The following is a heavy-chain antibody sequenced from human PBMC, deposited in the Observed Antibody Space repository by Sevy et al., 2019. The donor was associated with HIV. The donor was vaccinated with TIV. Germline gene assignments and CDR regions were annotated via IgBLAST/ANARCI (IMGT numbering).Heavy chain of an antibody. CDR2: ITHSGNI. Sequence: GSLRLSCAVYGGSFSGYSWSWIRQSPEKGLEWIGEITHSGNIKDFSSLKSRVTISKATSKNQFSLKLSSVTAADTAVYYYARGKNVFGTFDIWGQGTGVTVSS. CDR3: ARGKNVFGTFDI. D-gene: IGHD3-10*01. J-gene: IGHJ3*02. V-gene: IGHV4-34*01. CDR1: GGSFSGYS.